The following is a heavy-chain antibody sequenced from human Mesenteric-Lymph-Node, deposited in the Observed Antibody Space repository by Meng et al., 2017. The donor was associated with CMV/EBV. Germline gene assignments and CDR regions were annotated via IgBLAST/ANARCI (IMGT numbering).Heavy chain of an antibody. D-gene: IGHD3-10*01. Sequence: GESLKISCATSGFTFSSSTMNWVRQAPGEGLEWVAYVGNDDGTTKYYPESVRGRFTISRDNSKNTVFLQMNSLKTEDTAMYYCVKDRPHILGLDPWGQGTRVTVSS. CDR2: VGNDDGTTK. CDR3: VKDRPHILGLDP. J-gene: IGHJ5*02. V-gene: IGHV3-30*02. CDR1: GFTFSSST.